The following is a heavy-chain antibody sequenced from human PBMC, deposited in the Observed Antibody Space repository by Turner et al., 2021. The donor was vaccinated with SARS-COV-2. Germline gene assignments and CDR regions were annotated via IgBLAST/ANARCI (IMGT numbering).Heavy chain of an antibody. V-gene: IGHV3-23*01. CDR2: ISGSGGST. Sequence: YCSYAMSWVRQAPGKGLEWVSTISGSGGSTYYADSVKGRFTISRDNSKNTLYLQMNSLRAEDTAVYYCARDSGDFDYWGQGTLVTVSS. CDR1: YCSYA. D-gene: IGHD3-10*01. J-gene: IGHJ4*02. CDR3: ARDSGDFDY.